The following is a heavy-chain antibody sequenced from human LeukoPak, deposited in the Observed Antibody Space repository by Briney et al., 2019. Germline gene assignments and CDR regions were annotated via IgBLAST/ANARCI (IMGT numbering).Heavy chain of an antibody. D-gene: IGHD3-10*01. Sequence: GGSLRLSCAASGFTFSSYGMSWVRQAPGKGLEWVSAISGSGGSTYYADSVKGRFTISRDNAKNSLYLQMNSLRAEDTALYYCARDLSYGSGSYYHYWGQGTLVTVSS. CDR3: ARDLSYGSGSYYHY. V-gene: IGHV3-23*01. J-gene: IGHJ4*02. CDR1: GFTFSSYG. CDR2: ISGSGGST.